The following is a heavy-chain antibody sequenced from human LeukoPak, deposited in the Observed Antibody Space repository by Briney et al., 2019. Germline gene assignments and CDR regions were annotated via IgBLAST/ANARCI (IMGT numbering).Heavy chain of an antibody. Sequence: GGSLRLSCAASGFTFSNAWMSWVRQAPGKGLEWVGRIKSKTDGGTTDYAAPVKGRFTISRDDSKNTLYLQMNSLKTVDTAVYYCTTANTYLDFWSGYDYWGQGTLVTVSS. V-gene: IGHV3-15*01. D-gene: IGHD3-3*01. CDR2: IKSKTDGGTT. CDR3: TTANTYLDFWSGYDY. J-gene: IGHJ4*02. CDR1: GFTFSNAW.